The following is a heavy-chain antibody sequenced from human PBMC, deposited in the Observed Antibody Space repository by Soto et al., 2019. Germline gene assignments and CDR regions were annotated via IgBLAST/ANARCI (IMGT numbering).Heavy chain of an antibody. CDR2: IYPGDSDT. D-gene: IGHD3-10*01. Sequence: EVQLVQSGAEVKKPGESLKISCKGSGYSFTSYWIGWVRQMPGKGLEWMGIIYPGDSDTRYSPSFQGQVPISADKSISTADLQWSSLKASDTAMYYCARHEGYYGSPAAGLFDYWGQGTLVTVSS. V-gene: IGHV5-51*01. CDR3: ARHEGYYGSPAAGLFDY. J-gene: IGHJ4*02. CDR1: GYSFTSYW.